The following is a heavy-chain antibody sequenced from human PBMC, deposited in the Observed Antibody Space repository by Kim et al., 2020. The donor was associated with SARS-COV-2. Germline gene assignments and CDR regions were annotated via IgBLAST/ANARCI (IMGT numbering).Heavy chain of an antibody. D-gene: IGHD6-13*01. CDR3: ARGPSSTYSSSWSPFDY. V-gene: IGHV1-69*13. CDR2: IIPIFGTA. J-gene: IGHJ4*02. Sequence: SVKVSCKASGGTFSSYAISWVRQAPGQGLEWMGGIIPIFGTANYAQKFQGRVTITADESTSTAYMELSSLRSEDTAVYYCARGPSSTYSSSWSPFDYWGQGTLVTVSS. CDR1: GGTFSSYA.